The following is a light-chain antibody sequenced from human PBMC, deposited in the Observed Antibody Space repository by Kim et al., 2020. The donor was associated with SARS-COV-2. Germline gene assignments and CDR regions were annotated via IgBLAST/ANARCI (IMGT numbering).Light chain of an antibody. V-gene: IGKV1-39*01. CDR2: AAS. CDR1: QTISTY. CDR3: QQSYSTPIT. Sequence: DLQMTQSPSSLSASVGDRVTITCRASQTISTYLTWYQQKPGKAPKLLIYAASTLQSGVPSRFSGSGAGTDFTLTISSLQPEDFATYFCQQSYSTPITFGQGTRLEVK. J-gene: IGKJ5*01.